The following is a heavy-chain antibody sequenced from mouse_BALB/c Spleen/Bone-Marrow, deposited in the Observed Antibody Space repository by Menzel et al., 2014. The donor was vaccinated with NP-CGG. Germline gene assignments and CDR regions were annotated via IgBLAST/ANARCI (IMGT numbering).Heavy chain of an antibody. J-gene: IGHJ2*01. CDR3: ARQTYYDYDGYFDY. V-gene: IGHV5-6*01. CDR1: GFTFSSYG. Sequence: QLVASGGDLVKPGGSLKLSCAASGFTFSSYGISWVRQTPDKRLEWVATISSGGSYTYYPDSVKGRFTISRDNAKNTLYLQMSSLKSEDTAMYYCARQTYYDYDGYFDYWGEGTTLTVSS. CDR2: ISSGGSYT. D-gene: IGHD2-4*01.